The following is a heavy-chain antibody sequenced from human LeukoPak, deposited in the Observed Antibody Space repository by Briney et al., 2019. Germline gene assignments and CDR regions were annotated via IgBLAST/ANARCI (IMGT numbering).Heavy chain of an antibody. CDR1: GASISGYY. D-gene: IGHD7-27*01. Sequence: SETLSLTCRVSGASISGYYWSWIRQPPGKGLEWIGHMYYSGSTTYNPSLKSRVSISLDTSKKHFSLKLSSVTAADTAVYYCAGTGLFFDYWSQGTLVTVSS. V-gene: IGHV4-59*01. CDR2: MYYSGST. J-gene: IGHJ4*02. CDR3: AGTGLFFDY.